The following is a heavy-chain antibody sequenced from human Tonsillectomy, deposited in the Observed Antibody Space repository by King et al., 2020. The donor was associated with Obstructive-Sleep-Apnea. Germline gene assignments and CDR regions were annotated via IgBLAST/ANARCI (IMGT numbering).Heavy chain of an antibody. J-gene: IGHJ5*02. V-gene: IGHV5-51*01. CDR3: AGLDYVWGSYRNWFDP. CDR2: IYPGDSDT. Sequence: VQLVESGAEVKKPGESLKISCKGSGSSFTSYWIGWVRQMPGKGLEWMGIIYPGDSDTRYSPAFQGQGTISAGKSISTAYLQWSSLKASDTAMSYCAGLDYVWGSYRNWFDPWGQGTLVTVSS. D-gene: IGHD3-16*02. CDR1: GSSFTSYW.